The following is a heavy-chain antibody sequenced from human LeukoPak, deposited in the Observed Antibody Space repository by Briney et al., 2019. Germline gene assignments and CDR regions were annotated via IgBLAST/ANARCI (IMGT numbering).Heavy chain of an antibody. Sequence: ASVKVSCTASGYTFTGYYIHWVRQPPGQGLEWMGWIYPKSGGTNSAQKFQGRVTMTRDTSISTAYMELSRLRFDDTAVYYCARVSTSGYRDWLDPWGQGTLVTVSS. J-gene: IGHJ5*02. CDR2: IYPKSGGT. CDR1: GYTFTGYY. V-gene: IGHV1-2*02. CDR3: ARVSTSGYRDWLDP. D-gene: IGHD3-9*01.